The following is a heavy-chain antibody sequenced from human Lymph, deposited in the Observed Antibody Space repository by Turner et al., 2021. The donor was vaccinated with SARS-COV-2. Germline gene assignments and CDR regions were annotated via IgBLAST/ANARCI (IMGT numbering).Heavy chain of an antibody. V-gene: IGHV3-53*01. D-gene: IGHD5-18*01. J-gene: IGHJ4*02. CDR1: GFTVSSNY. Sequence: EVQLVESGGGLLQPEWSLRLSCAASGFTVSSNYMSWVRQAPGKGLEWVSLIYSGGSKLYADSVKGRFTISRDNSKNTLYLQMNSLRAEDTAVYYCARQLWLRGTFDYWGQGTLVTVSS. CDR3: ARQLWLRGTFDY. CDR2: IYSGGSK.